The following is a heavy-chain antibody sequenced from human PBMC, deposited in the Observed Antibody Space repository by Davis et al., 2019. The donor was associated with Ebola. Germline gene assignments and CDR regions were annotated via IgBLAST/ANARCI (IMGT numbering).Heavy chain of an antibody. J-gene: IGHJ2*01. CDR1: GFTFSSYW. CDR2: ISGSGGST. V-gene: IGHV3-23*01. CDR3: AKADNGDGSYWYFDL. D-gene: IGHD4-17*01. Sequence: PGGSLRLSCAASGFTFSSYWMSWVRQAPGKGLEWVSAISGSGGSTYYADSVKGRFTISRDNSKNTLYLQMNSLRAEDTAVYYCAKADNGDGSYWYFDLWGRGTLVTVSS.